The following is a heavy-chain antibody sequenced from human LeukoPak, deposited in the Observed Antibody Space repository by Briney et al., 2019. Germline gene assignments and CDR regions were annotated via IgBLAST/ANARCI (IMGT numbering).Heavy chain of an antibody. J-gene: IGHJ4*02. CDR1: GYTFTGYY. V-gene: IGHV1-2*02. CDR2: INPNGGGT. Sequence: ASVKVSCKASGYTFTGYYMHWVRQAPGQGLEWMGWINPNGGGTNYAQKFQGRVTMTRDTSISTAYMELSRLRSDDTAVYYCARDLYYYDSSGTFDYWGQGTLVTVSS. D-gene: IGHD3-22*01. CDR3: ARDLYYYDSSGTFDY.